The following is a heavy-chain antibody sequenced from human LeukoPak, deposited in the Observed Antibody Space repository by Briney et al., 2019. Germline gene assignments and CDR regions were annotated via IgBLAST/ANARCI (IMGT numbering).Heavy chain of an antibody. CDR3: ARRGPDPGYSSG. J-gene: IGHJ4*02. V-gene: IGHV4-39*01. CDR2: IYYSGST. CDR1: GGSISSSSYY. Sequence: SETLSLTCTVSGGSISSSSYYWGWIRQPPGKGLEWIGSIYYSGSTYYNPSLKSRVTISVDTSKNQFSLKLSSVTAADTAVYYCARRGPDPGYSSGWGQGTLVTVSS. D-gene: IGHD6-25*01.